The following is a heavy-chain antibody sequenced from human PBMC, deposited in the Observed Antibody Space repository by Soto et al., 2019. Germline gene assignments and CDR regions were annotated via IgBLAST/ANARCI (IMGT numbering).Heavy chain of an antibody. CDR3: ARERITGTTALYYFYGMDV. D-gene: IGHD1-7*01. CDR1: GFTFSNSG. CDR2: IWYDGSNK. J-gene: IGHJ6*02. Sequence: QVQLVESGGGVVQPGRSLRLSCAASGFTFSNSGMHWDRQAPGKGLEWVAVIWYDGSNKYYADSVKGRFTISRDNSKNTLHLQMNSLRDEDTAVYYCARERITGTTALYYFYGMDVWGQGTTVTVSS. V-gene: IGHV3-33*01.